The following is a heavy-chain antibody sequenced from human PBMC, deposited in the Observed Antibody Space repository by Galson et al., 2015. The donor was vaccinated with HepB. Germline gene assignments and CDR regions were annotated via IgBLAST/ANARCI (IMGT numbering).Heavy chain of an antibody. V-gene: IGHV3-15*01. CDR3: TTEDSGGPNY. Sequence: SLRLSCAASGFTFNNAWMSWVRQAPGKGLEWVGRIKSKIDGGTTDYAAPVKGRFTISRDDSKHTLYLQMSSLKTEDTAVYYCTTEDSGGPNYWGQGTLVNVSS. CDR1: GFTFNNAW. J-gene: IGHJ4*02. CDR2: IKSKIDGGTT. D-gene: IGHD4-23*01.